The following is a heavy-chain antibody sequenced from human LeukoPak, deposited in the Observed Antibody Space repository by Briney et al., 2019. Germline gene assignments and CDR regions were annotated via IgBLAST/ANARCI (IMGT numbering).Heavy chain of an antibody. CDR2: ISAYNGNT. D-gene: IGHD3-3*01. J-gene: IGHJ6*02. CDR3: ARDGDFWSGYSYYYGMDV. CDR1: GYTFTSYG. Sequence: ASVKVSCKASGYTFTSYGISWERQAPGQGLEWMGWISAYNGNTNYAQKLQGRVTMTTDTSTSTAYMELRSLRSDDTAVYYCARDGDFWSGYSYYYGMDVWGQGTTVTVSS. V-gene: IGHV1-18*01.